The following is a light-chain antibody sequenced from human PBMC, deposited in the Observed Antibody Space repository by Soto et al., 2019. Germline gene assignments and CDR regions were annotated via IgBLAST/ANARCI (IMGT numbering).Light chain of an antibody. Sequence: DIPLTQSPSFLSASVGDSVAITCRASQDISTFLAWYQQKPGKAPKLLIYSASNLYREVPSRFRGSGSGTEFTLTVNNLQPEDFATFFCQHHKSYPYTFGQGTNLEIK. V-gene: IGKV1-9*01. J-gene: IGKJ2*01. CDR2: SAS. CDR3: QHHKSYPYT. CDR1: QDISTF.